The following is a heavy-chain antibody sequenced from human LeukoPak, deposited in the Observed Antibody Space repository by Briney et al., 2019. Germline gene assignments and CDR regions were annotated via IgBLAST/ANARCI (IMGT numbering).Heavy chain of an antibody. CDR2: IIPIFGTA. CDR3: ARGGVPAALTGNWFDP. V-gene: IGHV1-69*13. Sequence: SVKDSCKASGGTFSSYAISWVRQAPGQGLEWMGGIIPIFGTANYAQKFQGRVTITADESTSTAYMELSSLRSEDTAVYYCARGGVPAALTGNWFDPWGQGTLVTVSS. J-gene: IGHJ5*02. CDR1: GGTFSSYA. D-gene: IGHD2-2*01.